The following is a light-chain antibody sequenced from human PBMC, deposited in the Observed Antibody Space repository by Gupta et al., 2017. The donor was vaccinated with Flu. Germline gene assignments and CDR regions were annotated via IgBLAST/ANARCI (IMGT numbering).Light chain of an antibody. Sequence: EIVLTQSPVTLSLYPGERATLSCRASQSVSSYLNWYQQKPGQAPRLLIYDVSSRATGIPARFSGSGSGTDFTLTISSLEPEDFAVYYCQQRSRWPLTFGGGTKVEIK. CDR1: QSVSSY. CDR2: DVS. V-gene: IGKV3-11*01. J-gene: IGKJ4*01. CDR3: QQRSRWPLT.